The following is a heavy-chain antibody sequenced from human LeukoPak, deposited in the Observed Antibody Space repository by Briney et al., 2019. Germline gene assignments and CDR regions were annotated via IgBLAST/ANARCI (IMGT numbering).Heavy chain of an antibody. J-gene: IGHJ4*02. CDR3: ARDLISGHYTFDY. D-gene: IGHD1-26*01. CDR1: GFTFSSFS. V-gene: IGHV3-48*02. Sequence: GGSLRLSCAASGFTFSSFSMSWVRQAPGKGLEWVSYITSTSSTIYYADSVKGRFTISRDNAKNSLYLQMNSLRDEDTAIYYCARDLISGHYTFDYWGQGTLVTVSS. CDR2: ITSTSSTI.